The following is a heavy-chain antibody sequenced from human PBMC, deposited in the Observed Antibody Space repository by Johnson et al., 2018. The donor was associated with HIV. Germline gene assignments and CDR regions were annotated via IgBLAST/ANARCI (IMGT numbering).Heavy chain of an antibody. D-gene: IGHD3-22*01. CDR1: GFTFSSYA. CDR3: AKAEGESRGAFDI. Sequence: QVQLVESGGGVVQPGRSLRLSCAASGFTFSSYAMHWVRQAPGKGLEWVAVISYDGSNKYYADSVKGRFTISRDNSKNTLYLQMNSLRAEDTAGYYCAKAEGESRGAFDIWGQGTMVTVSS. J-gene: IGHJ3*02. V-gene: IGHV3-30*04. CDR2: ISYDGSNK.